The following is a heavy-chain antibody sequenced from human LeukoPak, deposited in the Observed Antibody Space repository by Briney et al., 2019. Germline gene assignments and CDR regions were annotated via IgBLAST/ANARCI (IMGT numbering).Heavy chain of an antibody. V-gene: IGHV5-51*01. CDR3: ARLFDGSVFYI. CDR1: GYLFTSSW. CDR2: IHPRDPDT. Sequence: GESLKISCQGSGYLFTSSWIGWVRQMPGKGLELMGSIHPRDPDTRFSPSFQGQVTISADKSISTAYVQWSSLKASDTAMYYCARLFDGSVFYIWGQGTMVSVSS. J-gene: IGHJ3*02. D-gene: IGHD3-22*01.